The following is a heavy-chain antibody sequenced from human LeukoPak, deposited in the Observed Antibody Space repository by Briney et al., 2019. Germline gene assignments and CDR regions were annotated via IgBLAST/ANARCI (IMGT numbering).Heavy chain of an antibody. V-gene: IGHV1-69*05. Sequence: GASVKVSCKASGGTFSSYAISWVRQAPGQGLEWMGRIIPIFGTANYAQKFQGRVTITTDESTSTAYMELSSLRSEDTAAYYRARENSRRGNWFDPWGQGTLVTVSS. CDR2: IIPIFGTA. CDR1: GGTFSSYA. CDR3: ARENSRRGNWFDP. D-gene: IGHD4-23*01. J-gene: IGHJ5*02.